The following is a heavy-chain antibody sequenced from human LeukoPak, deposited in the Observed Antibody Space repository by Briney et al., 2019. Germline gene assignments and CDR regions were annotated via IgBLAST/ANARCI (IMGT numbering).Heavy chain of an antibody. CDR3: ARDMKWLLLEDWFDP. CDR2: ISAYNGNT. J-gene: IGHJ5*02. Sequence: ASVKVSCKASGYTFTSYGISWVRQAPGQGLEWMGWISAYNGNTNYAQKLQGRVTMTTDTSTSTAYMELRSLRSDDTAVYYCARDMKWLLLEDWFDPWGQGTLVTVSS. V-gene: IGHV1-18*01. CDR1: GYTFTSYG. D-gene: IGHD3-22*01.